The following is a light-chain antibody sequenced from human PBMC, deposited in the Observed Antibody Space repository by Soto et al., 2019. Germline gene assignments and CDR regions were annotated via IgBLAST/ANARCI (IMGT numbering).Light chain of an antibody. CDR1: ESVIKNF. J-gene: IGKJ3*01. CDR3: QQYGNSPVT. Sequence: EIVLTQSPGTLSLSPGERATLSCWASESVIKNFLAGYQQKPGQSPRLLMYGAAYRPTGIPDRFSGSGSGADCTLTTSRLEPEDFAVYYCQQYGNSPVTFGPGTTVDVK. CDR2: GAA. V-gene: IGKV3-20*01.